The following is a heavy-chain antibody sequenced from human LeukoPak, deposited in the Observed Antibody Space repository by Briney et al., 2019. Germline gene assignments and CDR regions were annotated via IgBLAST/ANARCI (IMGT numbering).Heavy chain of an antibody. CDR1: GFTFSSYG. CDR3: ARQRGYSYGYDY. Sequence: PGGSLRLSCAASGFTFSSYGMHWVRQAPGKGLEWVAVIWYGGSNKYYADSVKGRFTISRDNSKNTLYLQMNSLRAEDTAVYYCARQRGYSYGYDYWGQGTLVTVSS. V-gene: IGHV3-33*01. J-gene: IGHJ4*02. CDR2: IWYGGSNK. D-gene: IGHD5-18*01.